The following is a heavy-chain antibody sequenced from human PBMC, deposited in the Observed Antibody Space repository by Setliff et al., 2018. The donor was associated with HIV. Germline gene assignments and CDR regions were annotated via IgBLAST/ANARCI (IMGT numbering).Heavy chain of an antibody. V-gene: IGHV3-23*01. CDR2: ISSSGITT. J-gene: IGHJ3*02. CDR1: GFTFINYD. Sequence: GGPLRLSCAVSGFTFINYDMSWVRQAPGKGLEWVSLISSSGITTDYADSVKGRFTISRDNSKSTLYLQMNSLRAEDTAVYYCAKDPPGDYNGMPGDIWGQGTMVTVSS. CDR3: AKDPPGDYNGMPGDI. D-gene: IGHD1-1*01.